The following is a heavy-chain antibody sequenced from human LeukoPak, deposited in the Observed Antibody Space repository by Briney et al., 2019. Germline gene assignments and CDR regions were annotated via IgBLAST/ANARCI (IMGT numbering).Heavy chain of an antibody. CDR2: ISSSGRTI. J-gene: IGHJ4*02. CDR1: GFTFRSYA. Sequence: GGSLRLSCAASGFTFRSYAMNWVRRAPGKGLEWVSYISSSGRTIYYADSVKGRFTISRDNTKNSLYLQMNGLRAEDTAVYYCARRSYWNDVLDYWGQGTLVTVSS. CDR3: ARRSYWNDVLDY. D-gene: IGHD1-1*01. V-gene: IGHV3-48*03.